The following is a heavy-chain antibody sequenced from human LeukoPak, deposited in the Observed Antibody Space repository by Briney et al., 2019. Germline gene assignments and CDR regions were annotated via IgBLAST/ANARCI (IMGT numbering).Heavy chain of an antibody. V-gene: IGHV4-30-2*01. Sequence: SQTLSLTCAVSGGSISSGGYSWSWIWQPPGKGLEWIGYIYHSGSTYYNPSLKSRVTISVDRSKNQFSLKLSSVTAADTAVYYCAREGYFHNFDYWGQGTLVTVSS. J-gene: IGHJ4*02. CDR1: GGSISSGGYS. D-gene: IGHD2-15*01. CDR3: AREGYFHNFDY. CDR2: IYHSGST.